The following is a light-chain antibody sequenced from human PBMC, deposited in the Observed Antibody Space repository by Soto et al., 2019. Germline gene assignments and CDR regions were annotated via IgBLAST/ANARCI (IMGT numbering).Light chain of an antibody. J-gene: IGLJ3*02. CDR1: SSNIGSNT. CDR2: SNN. Sequence: QSVLTQPPSASGTPGQRVTISCSGSSSNIGSNTVNWYQQLPGTAPKLLIYSNNQRPSGVPDRFSGSRSGTSASLANSGLQSEDEGDYYCAAWDDSLNGRGVFGGGTKLTV. CDR3: AAWDDSLNGRGV. V-gene: IGLV1-44*01.